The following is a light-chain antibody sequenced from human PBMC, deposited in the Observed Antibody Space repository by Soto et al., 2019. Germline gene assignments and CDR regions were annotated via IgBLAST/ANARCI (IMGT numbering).Light chain of an antibody. CDR1: QNIKTY. CDR3: QQSYSTLIT. V-gene: IGKV1-39*01. J-gene: IGKJ5*01. Sequence: DIKINQSPSSLSASDGDSVTITCRASQNIKTYLNWYQQKPGKAPKLLIYAASSLQSGVPSRFSGSGSGTDFTLTISSLQPEDFATYYCQQSYSTLITFGQGTLLEVK. CDR2: AAS.